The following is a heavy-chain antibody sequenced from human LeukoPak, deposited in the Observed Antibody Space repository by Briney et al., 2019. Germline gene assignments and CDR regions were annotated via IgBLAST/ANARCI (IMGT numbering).Heavy chain of an antibody. D-gene: IGHD1-26*01. CDR2: INPNSGNT. V-gene: IGHV1-8*02. Sequence: AASVKVSCKASGYTFTGYYMHWVRQAPGQGLEWMGWINPNSGNTGYAQKFQGRVTMTRNTSISTAYMELSSLRSEDTAVYYCARLSGLLNYWGQGTLVTVSS. CDR1: GYTFTGYY. J-gene: IGHJ4*02. CDR3: ARLSGLLNY.